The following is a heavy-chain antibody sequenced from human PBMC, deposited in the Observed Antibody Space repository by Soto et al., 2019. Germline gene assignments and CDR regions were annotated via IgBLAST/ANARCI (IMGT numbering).Heavy chain of an antibody. CDR1: GGTFSSYT. Sequence: QVQLVQSGAEVKKPGSSVKVSCKASGGTFSSYTISWVRQAPGQGLEWMGRIIPILGIANYAQKFQGRVTIPADKSTSTAYMELSSLRSEDTAVYYCEVAATRRNWYFDLWGRGTLVTVSS. J-gene: IGHJ2*01. CDR2: IIPILGIA. D-gene: IGHD6-13*01. V-gene: IGHV1-69*02. CDR3: EVAATRRNWYFDL.